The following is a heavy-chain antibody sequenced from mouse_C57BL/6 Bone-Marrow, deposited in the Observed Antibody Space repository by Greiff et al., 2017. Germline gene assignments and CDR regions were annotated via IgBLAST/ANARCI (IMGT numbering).Heavy chain of an antibody. J-gene: IGHJ1*03. Sequence: EVQGVESGPVLVKPGPSVKISCKASGFTFTDYYMHWVKQSHGKSLEWIGLVYPYNGGTSYNQKFKGKATLTVDTSSSTAYMELNSLTSEDSAVYYCARGLRRRDWYFDVWGTGTTVTVSS. V-gene: IGHV1-36*01. CDR1: GFTFTDYY. CDR3: ARGLRRRDWYFDV. D-gene: IGHD2-4*01. CDR2: VYPYNGGT.